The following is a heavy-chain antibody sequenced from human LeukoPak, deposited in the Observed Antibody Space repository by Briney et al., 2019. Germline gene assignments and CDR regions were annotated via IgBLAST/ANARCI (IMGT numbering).Heavy chain of an antibody. V-gene: IGHV4-59*12. CDR1: GGSISSYY. D-gene: IGHD6-13*01. J-gene: IGHJ4*02. CDR3: ARPPDLAATGY. Sequence: PSETLSLTCTVSGGSISSYYWSWIRQPPGKGLEWIGYIYYSGSTKYNPSLKSRVTISVDTSKNQFSLKLASLTAADTAVYYCARPPDLAATGYWGQGTLVTVSS. CDR2: IYYSGST.